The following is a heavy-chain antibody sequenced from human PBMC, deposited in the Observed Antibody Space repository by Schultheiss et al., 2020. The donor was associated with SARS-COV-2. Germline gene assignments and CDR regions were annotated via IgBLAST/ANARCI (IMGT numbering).Heavy chain of an antibody. V-gene: IGHV3-33*08. D-gene: IGHD3-16*01. CDR2: IWYDGSNK. CDR3: ARDNGLEPDY. CDR1: GFTFSSYA. Sequence: GGSLRLSCAASGFTFSSYAMSWVRQAPGKGLEWVAVIWYDGSNKYYADSVKGRFTISRDNSKNTLYLQMNSLRAEDTAVYYCARDNGLEPDYWGQGTLVTVSS. J-gene: IGHJ4*02.